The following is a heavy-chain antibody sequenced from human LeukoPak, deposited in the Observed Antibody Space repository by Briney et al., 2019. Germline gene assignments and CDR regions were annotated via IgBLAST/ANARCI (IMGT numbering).Heavy chain of an antibody. CDR2: INHRGSP. J-gene: IGHJ4*02. D-gene: IGHD2-15*01. CDR3: ARGSSFDGYCSAGACDAGYYDS. Sequence: SETLSLTCAVYGESFSAYFWNWIRQAPGKPLEYIGEINHRGSPHYNPSLKTRVSLSVDTSKNQFSLKLTSVTGADTAVYFCARGSSFDGYCSAGACDAGYYDSWGQGTPVTVSS. CDR1: GESFSAYF. V-gene: IGHV4-34*01.